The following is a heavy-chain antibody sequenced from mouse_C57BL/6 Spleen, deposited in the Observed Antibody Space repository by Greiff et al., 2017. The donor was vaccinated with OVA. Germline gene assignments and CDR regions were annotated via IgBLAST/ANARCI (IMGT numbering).Heavy chain of an antibody. CDR3: ARGGTGAFDY. Sequence: EVQGVESGGGLVQPGGSLKLSCAASGFTFSDYYMYWVRQTPEQRLEWVAYISNGGGSTYYPDTVKGRFTISRDNAKNTLYLQMSRLKSEDTAMYYCARGGTGAFDYWGQGTTLTVSS. CDR1: GFTFSDYY. D-gene: IGHD3-3*01. J-gene: IGHJ2*01. V-gene: IGHV5-12*01. CDR2: ISNGGGST.